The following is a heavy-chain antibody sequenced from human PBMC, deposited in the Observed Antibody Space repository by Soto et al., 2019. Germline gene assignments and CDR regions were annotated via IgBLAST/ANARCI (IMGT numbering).Heavy chain of an antibody. CDR2: IYHSRST. Sequence: SETLSLTCAVSGGSLSSGGYCWSWIPQPPGKGLTCIGYIYHSRSTHYHPYLKSRVTISVDSSKNQSSLTLSSVSAADTALYYCARHPLPRGDILTGYKAAGGYWGQGTLVTVSS. CDR1: GGSLSSGGYC. CDR3: ARHPLPRGDILTGYKAAGGY. J-gene: IGHJ4*02. V-gene: IGHV4-61*08. D-gene: IGHD3-9*01.